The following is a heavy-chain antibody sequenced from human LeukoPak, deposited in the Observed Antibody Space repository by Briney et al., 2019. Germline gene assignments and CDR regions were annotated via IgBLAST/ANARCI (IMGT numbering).Heavy chain of an antibody. V-gene: IGHV1-3*01. D-gene: IGHD3-10*01. Sequence: GASVKVSCKASGYTFTSYAMHWVRQAPGQRLEWMGWINAGNGNTKYSQKFQGRVTITRDTSASTAYVELSSLRSEDTAVYYCARFMVRGVSDYWGQGTLVTVSS. CDR1: GYTFTSYA. J-gene: IGHJ4*02. CDR2: INAGNGNT. CDR3: ARFMVRGVSDY.